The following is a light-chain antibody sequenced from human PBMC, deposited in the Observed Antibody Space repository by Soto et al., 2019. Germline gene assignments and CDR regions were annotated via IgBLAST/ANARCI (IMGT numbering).Light chain of an antibody. CDR3: QQYNTFWT. CDR2: DVS. CDR1: QTISSW. Sequence: DIQMTQSPSTLSASLGDRVTITCRASQTISSWLAWYQQKPGKAPKLLIYDVSTLGSGVPSRFSGSGSGTDFTLTISSLKPDDFATYYCQQYNTFWTFGQGTKVDIK. V-gene: IGKV1-5*01. J-gene: IGKJ1*01.